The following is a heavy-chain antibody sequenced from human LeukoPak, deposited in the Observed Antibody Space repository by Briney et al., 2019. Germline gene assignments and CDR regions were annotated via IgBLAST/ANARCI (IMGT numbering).Heavy chain of an antibody. CDR1: SGSISSGSYY. CDR2: IYTSGNT. D-gene: IGHD1-1*01. J-gene: IGHJ6*02. V-gene: IGHV4-61*02. Sequence: PSQTLSLTCTVSSGSISSGSYYWSWIRQPAGKGLEWIGRIYTSGNTNYNPSLNSRVTISVDTSKNQFSLTLSSVTAADTAVYYCARGRRQLEPEEGYYYGMDVWGQGTTVTVTS. CDR3: ARGRRQLEPEEGYYYGMDV.